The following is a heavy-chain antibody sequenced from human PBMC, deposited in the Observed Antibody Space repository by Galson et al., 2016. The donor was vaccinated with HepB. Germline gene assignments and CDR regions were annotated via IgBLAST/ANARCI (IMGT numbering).Heavy chain of an antibody. CDR3: ARLWHGAFDI. V-gene: IGHV3-74*01. J-gene: IGHJ3*02. Sequence: SLRLSCAASGFTFSSYWMHWVRQAPGKGLVWVSRLNSDGSSTDYADSVKGRFTISRELAKNTVYLQMNSRRAEDTAVYYCARLWHGAFDIWGQGTMVTVSS. CDR1: GFTFSSYW. CDR2: LNSDGSST.